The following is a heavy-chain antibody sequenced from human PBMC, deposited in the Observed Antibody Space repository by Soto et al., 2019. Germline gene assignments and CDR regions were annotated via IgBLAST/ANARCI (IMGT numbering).Heavy chain of an antibody. V-gene: IGHV3-11*01. D-gene: IGHD2-15*01. J-gene: IGHJ3*02. Sequence: QVQLVESGGGLVKPGGSLSLSCAASGFTFSDYYMTWIRQAPGKGLEWVSYISSSGSGIYYADSMKGRFTISRDNGKKSLYLKMSSLRAEDTAVYYCARAYSDAFDIWGQGTMVTVSS. CDR1: GFTFSDYY. CDR3: ARAYSDAFDI. CDR2: ISSSGSGI.